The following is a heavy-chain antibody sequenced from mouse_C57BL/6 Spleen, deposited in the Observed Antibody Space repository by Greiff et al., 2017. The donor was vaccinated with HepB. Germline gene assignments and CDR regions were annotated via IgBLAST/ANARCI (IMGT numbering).Heavy chain of an antibody. V-gene: IGHV2-5*01. CDR2: IWRGGST. CDR3: AKNHYYGHWYFDV. CDR1: GFSFTSYG. J-gene: IGHJ1*03. D-gene: IGHD1-2*01. Sequence: VQLQQSGPGLVQPSQSLSITCTVSGFSFTSYGVHWVRQSPGKGLEWLGVIWRGGSTDYNAAFMSRLSITKDNSTSQVFFKMNSLQADDTAIYYCAKNHYYGHWYFDVWGTGTTVTVSS.